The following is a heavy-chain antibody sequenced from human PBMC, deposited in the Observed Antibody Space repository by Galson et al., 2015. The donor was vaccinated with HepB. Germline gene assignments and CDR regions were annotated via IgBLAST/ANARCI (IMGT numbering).Heavy chain of an antibody. D-gene: IGHD1-26*01. J-gene: IGHJ3*02. Sequence: SVKVSCKASGGTFSSYTISWVRQAPGQRLEWMGRIIPILGIANYAQKFQGRVTITADKSTSTAYMELSSLRSEDTAVYYCARDQRGSGRNAFDIWGQGTMATVSS. CDR3: ARDQRGSGRNAFDI. CDR1: GGTFSSYT. V-gene: IGHV1-69*04. CDR2: IIPILGIA.